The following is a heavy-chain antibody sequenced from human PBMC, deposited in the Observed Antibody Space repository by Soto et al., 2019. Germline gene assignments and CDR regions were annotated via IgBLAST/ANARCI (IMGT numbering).Heavy chain of an antibody. CDR3: AGDKGVTCIDQ. CDR2: IWSDGNSQ. D-gene: IGHD5-18*01. J-gene: IGHJ4*02. CDR1: GIPFSASG. Sequence: QVQLVESGGVVVQPGRSLRLSCAASGIPFSASGMHWVRQAPGKGLEWVAMIWSDGNSQYYADSVKGRFTISRDNSRNTVYLQMDSLGVEATAVYVWAGDKGVTCIDQWGQGTLVAVSS. V-gene: IGHV3-33*01.